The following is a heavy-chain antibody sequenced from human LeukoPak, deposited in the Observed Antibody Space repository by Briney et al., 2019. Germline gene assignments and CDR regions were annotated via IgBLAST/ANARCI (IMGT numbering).Heavy chain of an antibody. Sequence: ASVKVSCKASGYTFTGYYMHWVRQAPGQGLEWMGWINPNSGGTNYAQKVQGRVTMTRDTSISTAYMELSRLRSDDTAVYYCAREDCSGGSCYKDYWGQGTLVTVSS. V-gene: IGHV1-2*02. CDR1: GYTFTGYY. J-gene: IGHJ4*02. D-gene: IGHD2-15*01. CDR3: AREDCSGGSCYKDY. CDR2: INPNSGGT.